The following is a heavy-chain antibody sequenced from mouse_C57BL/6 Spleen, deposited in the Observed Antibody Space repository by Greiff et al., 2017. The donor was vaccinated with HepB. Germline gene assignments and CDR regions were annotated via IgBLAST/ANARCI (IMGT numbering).Heavy chain of an antibody. CDR1: GYTFTSYW. J-gene: IGHJ4*01. V-gene: IGHV1-64*01. D-gene: IGHD2-3*01. Sequence: VQLKESGAELVKPGASVKLSCKASGYTFTSYWMHWVKQRPGQGLEWIGMIHPNSGSTNYNEKFKSKATLTVDKSSSTAYMQLSSLTSEDSAVYYCARYDGYLYYAMDYWGQGTSVTVSS. CDR3: ARYDGYLYYAMDY. CDR2: IHPNSGST.